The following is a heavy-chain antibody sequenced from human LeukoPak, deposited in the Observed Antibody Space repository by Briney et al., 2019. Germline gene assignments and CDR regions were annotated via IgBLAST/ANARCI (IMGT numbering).Heavy chain of an antibody. CDR3: AREDIVATRSGYYYYGMDV. V-gene: IGHV4-31*03. D-gene: IGHD5-12*01. CDR1: GGSISSGGYY. J-gene: IGHJ6*02. Sequence: SETLSLTCTVSGGSISSGGYYWSWIRQHPGKGLEWIGYFYYSGSTYYNPSLKSRVPISVDTSKNQFSLKLSSVTAADTAVYYCAREDIVATRSGYYYYGMDVWGQGTTVTVSS. CDR2: FYYSGST.